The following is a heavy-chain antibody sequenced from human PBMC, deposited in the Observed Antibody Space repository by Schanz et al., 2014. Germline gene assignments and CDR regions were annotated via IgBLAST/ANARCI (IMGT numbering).Heavy chain of an antibody. CDR1: GFVFRTFA. CDR2: IGGSGDST. Sequence: EVQLLESGGGLVQPGGSLRLSCAASGFVFRTFAMYWVRQAPGKGLEWVSGIGGSGDSTHYADSVKGRFIISRDNSKNTLYLQVNSLRAEDTAVYYCAKHVRSLTGNDYWGQGTLVTVSS. V-gene: IGHV3-23*01. D-gene: IGHD3-9*01. CDR3: AKHVRSLTGNDY. J-gene: IGHJ4*02.